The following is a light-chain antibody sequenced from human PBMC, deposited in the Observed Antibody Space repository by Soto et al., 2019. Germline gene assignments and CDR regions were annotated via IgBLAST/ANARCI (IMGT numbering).Light chain of an antibody. Sequence: QSALTQPASVSGSPGQSMTISCTGTSSDVGAYKYVSWYQQQAGKSPRLMIYEVNNRPSGVSNRFSGSKSGNTASLTISGLQAEDEADYYCTSYTSSTTLYVFGSGTKVTVL. CDR3: TSYTSSTTLYV. CDR1: SSDVGAYKY. CDR2: EVN. J-gene: IGLJ1*01. V-gene: IGLV2-14*01.